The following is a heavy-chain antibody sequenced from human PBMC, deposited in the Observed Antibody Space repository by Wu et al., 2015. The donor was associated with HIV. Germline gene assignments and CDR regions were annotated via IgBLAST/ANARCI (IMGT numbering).Heavy chain of an antibody. CDR3: ARVQFDPDYYTYFDL. J-gene: IGHJ2*01. CDR1: YILSSYP. Sequence: QGQLVQSGSEVKRPGASVKVSCKASYILSSYPIGWVRQAPGQRLEWMGWMNPKNGHIQPAQRFQDRITMSADNSAHTAYMELRSLTSDDTAIYFCARVQFDPDYYTYFDLWGQGTLVIVSS. V-gene: IGHV1-18*01. CDR2: MNPKNGHI. D-gene: IGHD4/OR15-4a*01.